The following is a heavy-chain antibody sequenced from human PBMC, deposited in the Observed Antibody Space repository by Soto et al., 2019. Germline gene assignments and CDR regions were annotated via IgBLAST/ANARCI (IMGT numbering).Heavy chain of an antibody. Sequence: EVQLVESGGGLVQPGGSLELSCAASGFTLSDSSVNWVRQASGKGLEWVGRIASKTESEATVYAASVKGRITVARDDSNNTVYLQMGSLKTEDTAVYYCMSWDASSSAEQWGQGALVTVSS. CDR2: IASKTESEAT. CDR1: GFTLSDSS. J-gene: IGHJ4*02. D-gene: IGHD6-6*01. V-gene: IGHV3-73*02. CDR3: MSWDASSSAEQ.